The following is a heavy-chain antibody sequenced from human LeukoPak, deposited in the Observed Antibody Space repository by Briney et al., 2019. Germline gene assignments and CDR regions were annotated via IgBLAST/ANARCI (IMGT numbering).Heavy chain of an antibody. V-gene: IGHV4-34*01. CDR2: INHSGST. J-gene: IGHJ5*02. Sequence: PSETLSLTCAVYGGSFSGYYWSWIRQPPGKGLEWIGEINHSGSTNYNPSLKSRVTISVDTSKNQFSLKLSSVTAADTAVYYCARGREARFDPWGQGTLVTVSS. CDR1: GGSFSGYY. CDR3: ARGREARFDP.